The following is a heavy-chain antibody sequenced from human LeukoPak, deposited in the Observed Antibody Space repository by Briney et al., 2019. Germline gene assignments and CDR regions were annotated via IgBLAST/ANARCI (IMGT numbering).Heavy chain of an antibody. J-gene: IGHJ4*02. CDR1: GFTFRSYE. Sequence: GGSLRLSCEDSGFTFRSYETNWVRQAPGKGLEWIAYLSSSGSAFSYADSVKGRFTIARDNAKNSVYLQMNSLRAEDTAVYYCARWGTSPLYTAIDYWGQGTLVTVSS. V-gene: IGHV3-48*03. D-gene: IGHD5-18*01. CDR2: LSSSGSAF. CDR3: ARWGTSPLYTAIDY.